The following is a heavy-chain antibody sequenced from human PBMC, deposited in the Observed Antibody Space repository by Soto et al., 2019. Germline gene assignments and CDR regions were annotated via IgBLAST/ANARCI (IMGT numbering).Heavy chain of an antibody. Sequence: KPSETLSLTCTVSGGSVNSDYYYWSWIRQPPGKGLEWIGYIYYTGSTKYNPSLESRVTISLDTSRNQFSLKLSSVTAADTAVFYCAREYSNSPEAFDYWGQGALVTVSS. V-gene: IGHV4-61*01. CDR2: IYYTGST. CDR1: GGSVNSDYYY. CDR3: AREYSNSPEAFDY. D-gene: IGHD6-6*01. J-gene: IGHJ4*02.